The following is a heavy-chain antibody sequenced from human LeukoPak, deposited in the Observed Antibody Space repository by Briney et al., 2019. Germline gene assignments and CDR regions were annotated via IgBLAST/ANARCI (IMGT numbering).Heavy chain of an antibody. CDR3: ARYGADCFDY. J-gene: IGHJ4*02. V-gene: IGHV3-21*01. CDR1: GFTFSSYG. Sequence: GGSLRLSCAASGFTFSSYGMHWVRQAPGKGLEWVASISYTSTYIFYADSLKGRFTISRDNAENSLYLQMNSLRVEDTAVYYCARYGADCFDYWGQGTLVTVSS. CDR2: ISYTSTYI. D-gene: IGHD4/OR15-4a*01.